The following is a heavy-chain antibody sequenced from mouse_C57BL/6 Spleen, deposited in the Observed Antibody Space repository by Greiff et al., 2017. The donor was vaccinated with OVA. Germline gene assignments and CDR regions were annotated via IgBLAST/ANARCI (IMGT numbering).Heavy chain of an antibody. J-gene: IGHJ4*01. CDR1: GYTFTDYY. D-gene: IGHD1-1*01. Sequence: EVQLQQSGPELVKPGASVKISCKASGYTFTDYYMNWVKQSHGKSLEWIGDINPNNGGTSYNQKFKGKATLTVDKSSSTAYMELRSLTSEDSAVYYCARREYGSSLYAMDYWGQGTSVTVSS. V-gene: IGHV1-26*01. CDR3: ARREYGSSLYAMDY. CDR2: INPNNGGT.